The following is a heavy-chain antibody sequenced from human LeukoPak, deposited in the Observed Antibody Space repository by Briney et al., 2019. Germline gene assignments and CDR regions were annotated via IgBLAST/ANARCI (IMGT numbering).Heavy chain of an antibody. Sequence: PSETLSLTCTVSGGSISSYYWSWIRQPPGKGLEWIGYIYYSGSTNYNPSLKSRVTISVDTSKNQFSLKLSSVTAADTAVYYCARDAYYYDSGSQVFDYWGQGTLVTVSS. V-gene: IGHV4-59*12. CDR1: GGSISSYY. J-gene: IGHJ4*02. CDR3: ARDAYYYDSGSQVFDY. D-gene: IGHD3-10*01. CDR2: IYYSGST.